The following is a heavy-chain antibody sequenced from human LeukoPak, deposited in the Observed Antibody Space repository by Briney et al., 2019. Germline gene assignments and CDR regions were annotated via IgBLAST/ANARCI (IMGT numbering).Heavy chain of an antibody. D-gene: IGHD3-10*01. Sequence: GGSLRLSCAASGFTVSSNYMSWVRQAPGKGLEWVSVIYSGGSTYYADSVKGRFTISRDNSKNTLYLQMNSLRAEDTAVYYCARVKWFGELNFDYWGQGTLVTVSS. J-gene: IGHJ4*02. CDR1: GFTVSSNY. V-gene: IGHV3-66*01. CDR2: IYSGGST. CDR3: ARVKWFGELNFDY.